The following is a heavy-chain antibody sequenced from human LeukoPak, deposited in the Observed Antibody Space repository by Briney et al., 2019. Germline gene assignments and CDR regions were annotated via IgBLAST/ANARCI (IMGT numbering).Heavy chain of an antibody. CDR1: GFSVSSNY. Sequence: PGGSLRLSCAASGFSVSSNYMSWVRQAPGKGLEGVSVIISGGNTEHSDSVKGRFTISRDNSKNTLYLQMNSPRDDDTAVYYCAKEFSFRDGYNHGFDNWGQGTLVTVSS. CDR2: IISGGNT. J-gene: IGHJ4*02. V-gene: IGHV3-53*01. CDR3: AKEFSFRDGYNHGFDN. D-gene: IGHD5-24*01.